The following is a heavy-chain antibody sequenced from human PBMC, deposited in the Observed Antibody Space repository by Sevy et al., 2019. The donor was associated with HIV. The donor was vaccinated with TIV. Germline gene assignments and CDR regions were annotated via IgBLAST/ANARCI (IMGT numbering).Heavy chain of an antibody. D-gene: IGHD3-10*01. Sequence: GGSLRLSCAASGFTFSSYSMNWVRQAPGKGLEWVSSISSSSSYIYYADSVKGQLTISRDNAKNSLYLQMNSLRAEDTAVYYCARDVGVSMVRGVISDYYYGMDVWGQGTTVTVSS. J-gene: IGHJ6*02. CDR1: GFTFSSYS. V-gene: IGHV3-21*01. CDR2: ISSSSSYI. CDR3: ARDVGVSMVRGVISDYYYGMDV.